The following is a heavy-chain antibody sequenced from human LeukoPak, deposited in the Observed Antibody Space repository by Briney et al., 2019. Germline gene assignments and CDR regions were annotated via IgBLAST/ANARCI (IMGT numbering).Heavy chain of an antibody. J-gene: IGHJ3*02. CDR1: GGSISSSSYY. V-gene: IGHV4-39*01. Sequence: SETLSLTCTVSGGSISSSSYYWGWIRQPPGKGLEWIGNIYYSGSTYYNPSLKSRVTISVDTSKNQFSLKLSSVTAADTAVYYCARRQRGYSYGYGSGAFDIWGQGTMVTVSS. D-gene: IGHD5-18*01. CDR2: IYYSGST. CDR3: ARRQRGYSYGYGSGAFDI.